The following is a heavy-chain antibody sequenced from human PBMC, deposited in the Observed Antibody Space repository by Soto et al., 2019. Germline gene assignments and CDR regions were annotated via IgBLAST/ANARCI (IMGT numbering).Heavy chain of an antibody. CDR1: GFTFSDYG. CDR3: ARVDFGGNSYYFDY. Sequence: GGALRLSCVASGFTFSDYGIHWVRQAPDKGLEWVAVVWFDGSIQYYGDSVKGRFTISRDNSNNTVDLQMNNLRAEDTAVYYCARVDFGGNSYYFDYWGQGTPVTVSS. CDR2: VWFDGSIQ. D-gene: IGHD2-21*01. V-gene: IGHV3-33*01. J-gene: IGHJ4*02.